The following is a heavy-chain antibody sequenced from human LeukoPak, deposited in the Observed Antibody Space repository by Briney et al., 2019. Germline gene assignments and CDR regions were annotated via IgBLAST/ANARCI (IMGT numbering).Heavy chain of an antibody. CDR1: GGSISSGGYY. CDR3: AGPPPPPHDYGNPSPDFDY. D-gene: IGHD4-11*01. CDR2: IYYSGST. Sequence: SETLSLTCTVSGGSISSGGYYWSWIRQHPGKGLEWIGYIYYSGSTYYNPSLKSRVTISVDTSKNQFSLKLSSVTAADPAVYFLAGPPPPPHDYGNPSPDFDYWGQGTLVTVSS. J-gene: IGHJ4*02. V-gene: IGHV4-31*03.